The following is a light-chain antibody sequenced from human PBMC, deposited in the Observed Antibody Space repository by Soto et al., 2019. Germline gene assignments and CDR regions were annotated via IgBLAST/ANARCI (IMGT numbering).Light chain of an antibody. CDR1: DNDVGGYDF. CDR2: QVT. Sequence: QSALTQCASVSGSPGQSITISCTGTDNDVGGYDFVSWYQQHPGRAPKLLIHQVTIRLSGISSRFSGSKSGNTASLTITGLQPEDEAMYFCCSHSTSIAWVFGGGTQLTVL. J-gene: IGLJ3*02. CDR3: CSHSTSIAWV. V-gene: IGLV2-14*01.